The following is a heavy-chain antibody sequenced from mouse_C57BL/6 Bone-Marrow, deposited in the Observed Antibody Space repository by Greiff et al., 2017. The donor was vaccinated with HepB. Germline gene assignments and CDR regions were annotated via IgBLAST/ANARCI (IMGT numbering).Heavy chain of an antibody. CDR2: ISYDGSN. V-gene: IGHV3-6*01. CDR1: GYSITSGYY. CDR3: ARVPYYYGSNCYWYFDV. Sequence: EVQLVESGPGLVKPSQSLSLTCSVTGYSITSGYYWNWIRQFPGNKLEWMGYISYDGSNNYNPSLKNRISITRDTSKNQFFLKLNSVTTEDTATYYCARVPYYYGSNCYWYFDVWGTGTTVTVSS. D-gene: IGHD1-1*01. J-gene: IGHJ1*03.